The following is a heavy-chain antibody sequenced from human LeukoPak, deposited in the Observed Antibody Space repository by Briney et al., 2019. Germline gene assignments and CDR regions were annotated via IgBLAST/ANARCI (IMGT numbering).Heavy chain of an antibody. J-gene: IGHJ4*02. CDR3: ARAGGVLFGAPFDY. CDR1: GGSFSGYY. V-gene: IGHV4-34*01. CDR2: INHSGST. D-gene: IGHD3-16*01. Sequence: SETLSLTCAVYGGSFSGYYWSWIRQPPGKGLEWIGEINHSGSTNYNPSLKSRVTISVDTSKNQFSLTLSSVTAADTAVYYCARAGGVLFGAPFDYWGQGTLVTVSS.